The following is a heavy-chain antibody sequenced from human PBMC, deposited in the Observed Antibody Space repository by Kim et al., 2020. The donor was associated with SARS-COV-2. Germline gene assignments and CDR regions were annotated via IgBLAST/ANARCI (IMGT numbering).Heavy chain of an antibody. J-gene: IGHJ5*02. V-gene: IGHV3-74*01. Sequence: GSLRLSCVACGFTFSRHWMQWVRQAPGKGLAWVSHINKDGSEIRYADSVKGRFTASRDNAKNTLYLQMNSLRVEDTAVYYCARDYSAERKFDPWGQGTLFTVSS. CDR3: ARDYSAERKFDP. D-gene: IGHD5-18*01. CDR1: GFTFSRHW. CDR2: INKDGSEI.